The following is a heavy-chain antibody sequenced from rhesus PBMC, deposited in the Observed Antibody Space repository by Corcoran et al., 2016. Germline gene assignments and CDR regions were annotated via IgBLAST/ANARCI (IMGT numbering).Heavy chain of an antibody. Sequence: QVQLQESGPGLVKPSETLSLTCAVSGGSFSRYWWSWIRRPPGKGLEWIGEINGNSGSTNYNPSRKSRVTISKDASKNQFSLKLSSVTAADTAVYYCARFGAAGLFDYWGQGVLVTVSS. J-gene: IGHJ4*01. CDR1: GGSFSRYW. D-gene: IGHD6-25*01. CDR3: ARFGAAGLFDY. V-gene: IGHV4-80*01. CDR2: INGNSGST.